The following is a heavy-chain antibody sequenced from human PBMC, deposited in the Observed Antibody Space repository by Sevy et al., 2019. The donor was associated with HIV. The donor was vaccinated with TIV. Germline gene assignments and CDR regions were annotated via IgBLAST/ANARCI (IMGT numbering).Heavy chain of an antibody. CDR2: ISYDGSNK. J-gene: IGHJ6*02. D-gene: IGHD2-2*01. CDR3: AKGMVPAATTTYYYYYGMDV. V-gene: IGHV3-30*18. Sequence: GGSLRLSCAASGFTFSSYGMHWVRQAPGKGLEWVAVISYDGSNKYYADSVKGRFTISRDNSKNTLYLQMNSLRAEDTAVYYCAKGMVPAATTTYYYYYGMDVWGQGTTDTVSS. CDR1: GFTFSSYG.